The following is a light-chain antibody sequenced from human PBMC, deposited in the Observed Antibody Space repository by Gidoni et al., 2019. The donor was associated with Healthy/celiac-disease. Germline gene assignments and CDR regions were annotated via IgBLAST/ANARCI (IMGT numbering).Light chain of an antibody. CDR2: GAS. Sequence: EIVMTQSPATLSVSPGERATLSCRASQSVSSNLAWYQQKPGQAPTLLIYGASTRATGSPARFSGSGCGTEVTLTISSLQSEDVAVNYCQQYNNWPPITFGQGTRLEIK. J-gene: IGKJ5*01. CDR1: QSVSSN. V-gene: IGKV3-15*01. CDR3: QQYNNWPPIT.